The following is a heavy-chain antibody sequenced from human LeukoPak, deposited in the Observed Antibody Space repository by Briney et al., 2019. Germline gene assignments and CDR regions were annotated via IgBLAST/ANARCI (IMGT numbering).Heavy chain of an antibody. J-gene: IGHJ4*02. D-gene: IGHD2-21*01. CDR2: ISDSGGST. V-gene: IGHV3-23*01. CDR1: GFTFSSYA. CDR3: ANPFVVKNDY. Sequence: GGSLRLSCAASGFTFSSYAMSWVRQAPGKGLEWVSAISDSGGSTYYADSVKGRFTISRDNSKNTLYLQMNSLRAEDTAVYYRANPFVVKNDYWGQGALVTVSS.